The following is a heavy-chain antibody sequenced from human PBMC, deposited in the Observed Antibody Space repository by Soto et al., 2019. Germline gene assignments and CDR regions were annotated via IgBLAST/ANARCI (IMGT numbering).Heavy chain of an antibody. Sequence: PGGSLRLSCTASRITFSNMWMSWVRQAPGKGLEWVGRIKDKTDGGTTDYAAPVKGRFAISRDDSKSRLYLQMNSLKTDDTAVYYCTTGHYWGQGTLVTVSS. CDR1: RITFSNMW. V-gene: IGHV3-15*01. CDR2: IKDKTDGGTT. CDR3: TTGHY. J-gene: IGHJ4*02.